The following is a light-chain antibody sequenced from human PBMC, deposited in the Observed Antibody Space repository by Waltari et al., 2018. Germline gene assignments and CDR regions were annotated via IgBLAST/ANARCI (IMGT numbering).Light chain of an antibody. CDR3: QQYYSTPKT. Sequence: IVMTQSPDSLAVSLGERATINCKSSQSVLYSSNTETYLAWYQQKPGQSPKLLIYWASTRESGVPDRFSGSGSGTDFTFTISSLQAEDVAVYYCQQYYSTPKTFGQGTKVEIK. CDR2: WAS. V-gene: IGKV4-1*01. CDR1: QSVLYSSNTETY. J-gene: IGKJ1*01.